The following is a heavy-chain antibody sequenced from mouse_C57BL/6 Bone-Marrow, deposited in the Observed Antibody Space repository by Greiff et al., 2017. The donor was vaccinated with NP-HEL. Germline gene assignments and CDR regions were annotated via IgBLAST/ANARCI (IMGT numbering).Heavy chain of an antibody. CDR3: ARGDYYGSSSYYAMDY. V-gene: IGHV1-55*01. J-gene: IGHJ4*01. D-gene: IGHD1-1*01. CDR2: IYPGSGST. CDR1: GYTFTSYW. Sequence: QVQLQQPGAELVKPGASVKMSCKASGYTFTSYWITWVKQRPGQGLEWIGDIYPGSGSTNYNEKFKSKATLTVDTSSSTAYMQLSSLTSDGSAVYYCARGDYYGSSSYYAMDYWGRGTSVTVSS.